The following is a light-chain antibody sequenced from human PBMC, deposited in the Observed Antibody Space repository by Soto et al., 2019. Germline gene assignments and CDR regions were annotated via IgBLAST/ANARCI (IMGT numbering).Light chain of an antibody. CDR2: EAS. V-gene: IGKV1-5*03. CDR1: QSLSSW. J-gene: IGKJ1*01. CDR3: QHYNSYSGA. Sequence: DIQMTQFPSTLSASIGDRVTITCRASQSLSSWLAWYQQKPGKAPKLLIYEASSLESGVPSRFSGSGSGTEYTLTISSLQPDDFATYYCQHYNSYSGAFGQGTKVEIK.